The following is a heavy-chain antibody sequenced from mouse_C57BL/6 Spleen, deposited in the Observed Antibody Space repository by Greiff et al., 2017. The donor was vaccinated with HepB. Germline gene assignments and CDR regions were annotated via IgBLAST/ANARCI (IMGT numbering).Heavy chain of an antibody. CDR3: ARRGGGTGAIDY. D-gene: IGHD3-1*01. Sequence: VQLQQPGAELVKPGASVKMSCKASGYTFTSYWITWVKQRPGQGLAWIGDIYPGSGSTNYNEKFKSKATLTVDTSSSTAYMQRSSLTSEDSAVYYCARRGGGTGAIDYWGQGTSVTVSS. CDR2: IYPGSGST. J-gene: IGHJ4*01. V-gene: IGHV1-55*01. CDR1: GYTFTSYW.